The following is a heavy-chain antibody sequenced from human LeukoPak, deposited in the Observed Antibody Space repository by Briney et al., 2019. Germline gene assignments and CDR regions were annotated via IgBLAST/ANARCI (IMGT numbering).Heavy chain of an antibody. V-gene: IGHV3-74*01. D-gene: IGHD6-13*01. CDR3: ARDGSSWSNWLDP. Sequence: PGGSLRLSCAASGVTFSSHLMHWVRQAPGKGLIWVSRINSDGTSTSYADSVKGRLTISRDNAKNTLYLQMNSLRAEDTAVYYCARDGSSWSNWLDPWGQGTLVTVSS. CDR1: GVTFSSHL. J-gene: IGHJ5*02. CDR2: INSDGTST.